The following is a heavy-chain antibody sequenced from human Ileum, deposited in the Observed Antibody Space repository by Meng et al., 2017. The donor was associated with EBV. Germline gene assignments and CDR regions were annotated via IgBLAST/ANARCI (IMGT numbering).Heavy chain of an antibody. Sequence: QVQLTESGPGLVKPSETLSLTCTVSGGPINSSSYYWGWIRQPPGKGLEWIGSIYYSGRTYYNPSLKSRVTISVDTSKNQFSLKLSSVTAADTAVYYCARPIAAAGWFDPWGQGTLVTVSS. D-gene: IGHD6-13*01. V-gene: IGHV4-39*01. CDR2: IYYSGRT. CDR1: GGPINSSSYY. CDR3: ARPIAAAGWFDP. J-gene: IGHJ5*02.